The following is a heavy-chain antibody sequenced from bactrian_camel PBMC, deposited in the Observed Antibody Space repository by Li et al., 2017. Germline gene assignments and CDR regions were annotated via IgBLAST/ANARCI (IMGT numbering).Heavy chain of an antibody. CDR3: AYDPRCMSPTGGAWYYDT. J-gene: IGHJ4*01. CDR2: IYTGDDST. Sequence: HVQLVESGGGSVQAGGSLTLSCTASGIQRKDYCLGWFRQHPGKDRVRVAAIYTGDDSTYYSDFAKDRFAISHDNAKKTLTLQMNNLKPEDTAMYSCAYDPRCMSPTGGAWYYDTWGLGTQVTVS. V-gene: IGHV3S1*01. CDR1: GIQRKDYC. D-gene: IGHD1*01.